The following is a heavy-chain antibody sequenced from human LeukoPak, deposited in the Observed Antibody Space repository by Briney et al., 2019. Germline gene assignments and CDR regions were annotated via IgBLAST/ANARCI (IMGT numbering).Heavy chain of an antibody. Sequence: PGGSLRLSCAASGFSFSNYAMSWVRQAPGKGLEWVSAISTTSGSTYYADSVKGRFTISRDNSKNTLYLQMNSLRAEDTAVYYCAKDRPVRYFDWLPAFDIWGQGTMVTVSS. D-gene: IGHD3-9*01. V-gene: IGHV3-23*01. CDR2: ISTTSGST. J-gene: IGHJ3*02. CDR1: GFSFSNYA. CDR3: AKDRPVRYFDWLPAFDI.